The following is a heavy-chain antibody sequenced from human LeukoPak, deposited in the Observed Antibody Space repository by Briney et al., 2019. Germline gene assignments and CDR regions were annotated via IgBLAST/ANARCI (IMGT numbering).Heavy chain of an antibody. V-gene: IGHV3-23*01. CDR2: ISAGGGSR. D-gene: IGHD6-6*01. Sequence: GGSLRLSCAASGFTFSDYAMSWVRQAPGKGLEWFSSISAGGGSRYYADSVKGRFNISRDNSKNTLYLQMNSLRAEDTAVYYCARGLSGYASSLGYWGQGTLVTVSA. CDR3: ARGLSGYASSLGY. J-gene: IGHJ4*02. CDR1: GFTFSDYA.